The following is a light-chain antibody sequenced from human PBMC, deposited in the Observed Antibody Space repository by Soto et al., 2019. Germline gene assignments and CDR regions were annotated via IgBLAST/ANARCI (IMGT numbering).Light chain of an antibody. J-gene: IGKJ1*01. CDR1: QSVSSN. CDR3: RQYNKWLGT. CDR2: GAS. Sequence: EIVMTQSPATLSVSPGERATLSCRASQSVSSNLAWYQQNPGQAPRLLIYGASTRATGIPARFSGSGSGTEFTLTISSLQSEDFAVYYCRQYNKWLGTFGQRTKVDIK. V-gene: IGKV3-15*01.